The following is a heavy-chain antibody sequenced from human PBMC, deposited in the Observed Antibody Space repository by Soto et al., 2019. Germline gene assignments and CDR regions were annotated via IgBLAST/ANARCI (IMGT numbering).Heavy chain of an antibody. D-gene: IGHD6-19*01. CDR2: INPNSGGT. CDR3: ARPLTRIAVAGTSGTNWFDP. CDR1: GYTFTGYY. J-gene: IGHJ5*02. Sequence: SGKVSFKASGYTFTGYYMHWVRQAPVQGLEWMGWINPNSGGTNYAQKFQGRVTMTRDTSISTAYMELSRLRSDDTAVYYCARPLTRIAVAGTSGTNWFDPWGQGTLVTVSS. V-gene: IGHV1-2*02.